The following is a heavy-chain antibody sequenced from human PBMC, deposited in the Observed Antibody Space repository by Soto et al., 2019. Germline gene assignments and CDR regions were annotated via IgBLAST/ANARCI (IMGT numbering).Heavy chain of an antibody. J-gene: IGHJ4*02. Sequence: QVQLQQWGAGLLKPSETLSLTCAVYGGSFSGYYWSWIRQPPGKGLEWIGEINHSGSTNYNPSLKSRATISVDTSNNQFSLKLSSVTAADTAVYYCARGKPYLRWFGDGYFDYWGQGTLLTVSS. CDR3: ARGKPYLRWFGDGYFDY. CDR1: GGSFSGYY. CDR2: INHSGST. V-gene: IGHV4-34*01. D-gene: IGHD3-10*01.